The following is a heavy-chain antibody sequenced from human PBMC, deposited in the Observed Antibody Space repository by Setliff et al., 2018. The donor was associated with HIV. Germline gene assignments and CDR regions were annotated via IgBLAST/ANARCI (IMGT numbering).Heavy chain of an antibody. CDR1: GGSFSGYY. D-gene: IGHD6-13*01. Sequence: SETLSLTCAVYGGSFSGYYWSWIRQPPGKGLEWIGEINHSGSTSYNPSLKSRVTISVDTSKNQFSLKLSSVTAADTAVYFCARGRGSSSSWPIDYWGQGTLVTVSS. J-gene: IGHJ4*02. V-gene: IGHV4-34*01. CDR2: INHSGST. CDR3: ARGRGSSSSWPIDY.